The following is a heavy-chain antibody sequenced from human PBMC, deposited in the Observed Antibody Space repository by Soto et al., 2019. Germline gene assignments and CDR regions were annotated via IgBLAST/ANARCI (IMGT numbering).Heavy chain of an antibody. V-gene: IGHV3-33*01. Sequence: GGSLRLSCAASGFTFSSYGMHWVRQAPGKGLEWVAVIWYDGSNKYYADSVKGRFTISRDNSKNTLYLQMNSLRAEDTAVYYCARDRGYYDSSGLLGYWGQGTLVTVSS. CDR2: IWYDGSNK. CDR3: ARDRGYYDSSGLLGY. D-gene: IGHD3-22*01. CDR1: GFTFSSYG. J-gene: IGHJ4*02.